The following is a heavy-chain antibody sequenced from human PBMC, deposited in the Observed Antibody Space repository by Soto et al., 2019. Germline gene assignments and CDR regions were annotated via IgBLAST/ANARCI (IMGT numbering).Heavy chain of an antibody. J-gene: IGHJ4*02. CDR3: ARHGWGISSSWYFGY. D-gene: IGHD6-13*01. Sequence: ETLSLTCTVSGGSISSSSYYWGWIRQPPGKGLEWIGSIYYSGSTYYNPSLKSRVTISVDTSKNQFSLKLSSVTAADTAVYYCARHGWGISSSWYFGYWGQGTLVTVSS. CDR2: IYYSGST. V-gene: IGHV4-39*01. CDR1: GGSISSSSYY.